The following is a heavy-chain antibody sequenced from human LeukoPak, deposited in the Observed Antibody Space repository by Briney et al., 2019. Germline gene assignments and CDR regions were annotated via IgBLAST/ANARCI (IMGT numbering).Heavy chain of an antibody. CDR3: ARGVMYAMDV. CDR2: SNAGTGDT. Sequence: ASVKVSCKASGYSFTSDAVHWVRQAPGQRLEWMGRSNAGTGDTKYSQEFQGRVTITTDTSASTAYMELTSLRSEDMAIYYCARGVMYAMDVWGQGTTVAVSS. J-gene: IGHJ6*02. V-gene: IGHV1-3*02. CDR1: GYSFTSDA. D-gene: IGHD2-8*01.